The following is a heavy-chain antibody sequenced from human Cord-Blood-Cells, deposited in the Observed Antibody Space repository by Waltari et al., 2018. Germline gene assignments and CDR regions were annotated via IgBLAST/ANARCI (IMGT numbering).Heavy chain of an antibody. Sequence: QVQLVQSGAEVKKPGAAAKVSCKVAGYTLTELYMHWVRQAPGKGLEWMGGFDPEDGETIYAQKFQGRVTMTEDTSTDTAFMELSSLRSEDTAVYYCATERIWGSNDAFDIWGQGTMVTVSS. J-gene: IGHJ3*02. CDR1: GYTLTELY. D-gene: IGHD3-16*01. CDR3: ATERIWGSNDAFDI. V-gene: IGHV1-24*01. CDR2: FDPEDGET.